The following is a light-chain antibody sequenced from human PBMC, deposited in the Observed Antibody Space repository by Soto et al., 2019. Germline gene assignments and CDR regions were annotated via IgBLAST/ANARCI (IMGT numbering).Light chain of an antibody. V-gene: IGKV3-20*01. J-gene: IGKJ3*01. Sequence: EIVLTQSPGTLPLSPGERATLSCRASQSVSSSYLAWYQQKPGQAPRLLIYGASSRAAGIPDRFSGSGSGTDFTLTTSRLEPEDFAVYYCQQYGSSPPAFGPGTKVDIK. CDR1: QSVSSSY. CDR2: GAS. CDR3: QQYGSSPPA.